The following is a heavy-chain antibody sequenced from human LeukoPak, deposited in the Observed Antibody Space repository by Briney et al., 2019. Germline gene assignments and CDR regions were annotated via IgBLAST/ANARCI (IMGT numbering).Heavy chain of an antibody. CDR3: AKDLYYYGSGSSKRISLDY. D-gene: IGHD3-10*01. V-gene: IGHV3-30-3*01. Sequence: GGSLRLSCAASGFAFSSHTLHWVRQAPGKGLEWVALISYDGSNKYYTDSVKGRFTISRDNAKNSLYLQMNSLRAEDTAVYYCAKDLYYYGSGSSKRISLDYWGQGTLVTVSS. CDR1: GFAFSSHT. CDR2: ISYDGSNK. J-gene: IGHJ4*02.